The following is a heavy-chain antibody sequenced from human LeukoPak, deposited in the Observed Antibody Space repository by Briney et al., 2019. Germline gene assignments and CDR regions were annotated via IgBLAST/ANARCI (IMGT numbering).Heavy chain of an antibody. J-gene: IGHJ4*02. Sequence: GGSLRLSCAAFGFTFSSYGMHWVRQAPGKGLEWVAVISYDGSNKYYADSVKGRFTISRDNSKNTLYLQMNSLRAEDTAVYYCAKLQWLVLSDFDYWGQGTLVTVSS. CDR1: GFTFSSYG. V-gene: IGHV3-30*18. D-gene: IGHD6-19*01. CDR2: ISYDGSNK. CDR3: AKLQWLVLSDFDY.